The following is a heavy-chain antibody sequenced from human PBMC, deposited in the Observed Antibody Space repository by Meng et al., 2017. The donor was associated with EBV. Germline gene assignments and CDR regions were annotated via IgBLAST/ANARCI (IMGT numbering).Heavy chain of an antibody. CDR1: GYTFTSYA. CDR3: ARSGATIFGVVIPTYYFDY. J-gene: IGHJ4*02. CDR2: INAGNGNT. V-gene: IGHV1-3*01. Sequence: VQVVQAGGGVQEPGASVKVSCKASGYTFTSYAMHWVRQAPGQRLEWMGWINAGNGNTKYSQKFQGRVTITRDTSASTAYMELSSLRSEDTAVYYCARSGATIFGVVIPTYYFDYWGQGTLVTASS. D-gene: IGHD3-3*01.